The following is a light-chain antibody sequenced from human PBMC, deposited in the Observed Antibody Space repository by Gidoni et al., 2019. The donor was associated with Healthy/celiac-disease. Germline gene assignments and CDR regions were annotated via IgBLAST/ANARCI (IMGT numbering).Light chain of an antibody. CDR1: QSISSW. CDR2: KAS. CDR3: QQYNSYPWT. V-gene: IGKV1-5*03. J-gene: IGKJ1*01. Sequence: DNQMTQSPSTLSASVGDRLTITSRASQSISSWLAWYQQKPGKAPKLLIYKASSLESGVPSRFSGSGSGTEFTLTISSLQPDDFATYYCQQYNSYPWTFGQGTKVEIK.